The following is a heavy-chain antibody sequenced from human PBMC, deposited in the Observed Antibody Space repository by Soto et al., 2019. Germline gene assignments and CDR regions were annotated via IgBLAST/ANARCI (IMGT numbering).Heavy chain of an antibody. CDR3: ANGGSGNSHQFDY. CDR1: GFTFSSYT. Sequence: EVQLLESGGGLVQPGGSLRLSCAASGFTFSSYTMSWVRQAPGKGLEWVSAISGSGGSTYYADSVKGRFTISRDNSKNTLYLHMNSLRAEDTAVYYCANGGSGNSHQFDYWGQGTLVTVSS. V-gene: IGHV3-23*01. CDR2: ISGSGGST. J-gene: IGHJ4*02. D-gene: IGHD2-15*01.